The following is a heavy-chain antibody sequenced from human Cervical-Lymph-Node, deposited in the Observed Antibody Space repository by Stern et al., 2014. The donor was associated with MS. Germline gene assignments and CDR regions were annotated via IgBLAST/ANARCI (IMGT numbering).Heavy chain of an antibody. Sequence: VQLVESGGGVVQPGRTLRLTCAASGFTFSNLGIHWVRRAPGNGLEWAAATWYDGSNDYYADSVKGRFTISRDNSKNTLYLQMSSLRAEDTAVYYCARSAFSKYTTGWYFYGMDVWGLGTTVTVSS. CDR1: GFTFSNLG. CDR2: TWYDGSND. V-gene: IGHV3-33*01. CDR3: ARSAFSKYTTGWYFYGMDV. D-gene: IGHD6-19*01. J-gene: IGHJ6*02.